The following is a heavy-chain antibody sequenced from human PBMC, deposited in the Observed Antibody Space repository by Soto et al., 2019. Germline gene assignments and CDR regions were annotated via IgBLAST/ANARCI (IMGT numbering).Heavy chain of an antibody. CDR1: GFTFSSYA. Sequence: GGSLRLSCAASGFTFSSYAMSWVRQAPGKGLEWVSAISGSGGSTYYADSVKGRFTISRDNSKNTLYLQMNSLRAEDTAVYYCAKDSEGDYGTYYYGVDVWGQGTTVTVSS. D-gene: IGHD4-17*01. V-gene: IGHV3-23*01. CDR2: ISGSGGST. J-gene: IGHJ6*02. CDR3: AKDSEGDYGTYYYGVDV.